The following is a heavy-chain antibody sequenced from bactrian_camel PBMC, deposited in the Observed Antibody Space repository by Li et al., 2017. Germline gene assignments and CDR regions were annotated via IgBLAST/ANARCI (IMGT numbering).Heavy chain of an antibody. CDR1: GYAYTSYA. V-gene: IGHV3S61*01. J-gene: IGHJ4*01. D-gene: IGHD4*01. Sequence: RLSCVASGYAYTSYAMGWFRQAPGKKREGVAYIDYDGTTVYDGSVKGRFTISRDNDKNTLYLQMNDLKPEDTGTYYCVADSGSSTWIRPTDYGIRGQGTQVTVS. CDR3: VADSGSSTWIRPTDYGI. CDR2: IDYDGTT.